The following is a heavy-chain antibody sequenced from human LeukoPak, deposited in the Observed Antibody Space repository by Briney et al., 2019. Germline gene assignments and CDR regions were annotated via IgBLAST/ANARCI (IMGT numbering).Heavy chain of an antibody. Sequence: SETLSLTCTVSGGSISSGAYYWNWIRQLPGKGLEWIGNIYYSGSAYYNPSLKSRVAIPVDTSKNQFSLKLSSVTAADTAVYYCARDNGSGSSPIDYWGQGTLVTVSS. CDR3: ARDNGSGSSPIDY. V-gene: IGHV4-31*03. CDR2: IYYSGSA. D-gene: IGHD3-10*01. J-gene: IGHJ4*02. CDR1: GGSISSGAYY.